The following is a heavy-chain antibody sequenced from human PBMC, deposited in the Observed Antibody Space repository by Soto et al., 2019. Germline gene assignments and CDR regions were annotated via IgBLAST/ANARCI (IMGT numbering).Heavy chain of an antibody. J-gene: IGHJ6*02. CDR2: ITSSSSYI. CDR3: ASRHYGMDV. Sequence: EVALVESGGGLVKPGGSLRLSCAASGFTFSSYSMNWVRQAPGKGLEWVSSITSSSSYIYYADSVKGRFTISRDNAKNSLYLQRNSLRAEDTAVYYCASRHYGMDVWGQGTTVTVSS. CDR1: GFTFSSYS. V-gene: IGHV3-21*01.